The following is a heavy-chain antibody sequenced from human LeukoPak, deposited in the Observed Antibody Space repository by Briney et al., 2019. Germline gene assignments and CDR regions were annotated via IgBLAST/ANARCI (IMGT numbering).Heavy chain of an antibody. Sequence: GGSLRLSCAASGFTFSSYAMHWVRQAPGKGLEWVAVISYDGSNKYYADSVKGRFTISRDNSKNTLYLQMNSLRAEDTAVYYCARERGSGSTRLDYWGQGTLVTVSS. V-gene: IGHV3-30-3*01. CDR1: GFTFSSYA. CDR2: ISYDGSNK. CDR3: ARERGSGSTRLDY. D-gene: IGHD3-10*01. J-gene: IGHJ4*02.